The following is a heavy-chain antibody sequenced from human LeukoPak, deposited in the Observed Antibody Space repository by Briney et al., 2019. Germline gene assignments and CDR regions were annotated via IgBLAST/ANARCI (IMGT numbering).Heavy chain of an antibody. V-gene: IGHV3-43*02. Sequence: PGGSLRLSCATSGFTFDDYAFHWVRQVPGKGLEWVSLISRDGGTTSYGDSVKGRFTISRDNSKNSLYMQMNSLKTEDSALNYCTKDFSGSYENWGQGTLVTVSS. J-gene: IGHJ4*02. CDR2: ISRDGGTT. CDR3: TKDFSGSYEN. CDR1: GFTFDDYA. D-gene: IGHD3-10*01.